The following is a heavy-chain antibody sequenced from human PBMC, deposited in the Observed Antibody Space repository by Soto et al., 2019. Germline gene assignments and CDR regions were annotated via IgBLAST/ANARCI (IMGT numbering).Heavy chain of an antibody. J-gene: IGHJ4*02. Sequence: AETLSLTCTVSGASITGSSYWSWIRQPAGKGLEWIGRFSLSGTTSYNPSLRSRVTMSADVSKNQFSLRLTSVTAADTALYYCARGMTPPGAPAWYYFDSWGQGTLVTVSS. CDR2: FSLSGTT. CDR1: GASITGSSY. CDR3: ARGMTPPGAPAWYYFDS. V-gene: IGHV4-4*07. D-gene: IGHD2-8*02.